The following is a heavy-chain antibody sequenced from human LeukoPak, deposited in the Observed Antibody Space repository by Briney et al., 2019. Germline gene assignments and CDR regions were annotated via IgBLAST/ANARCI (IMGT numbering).Heavy chain of an antibody. J-gene: IGHJ4*02. D-gene: IGHD4-17*01. CDR2: IWYDGSNK. CDR3: ARARVLTRSPDY. V-gene: IGHV3-33*01. CDR1: GFTFSSYG. Sequence: GGSLRLSCAASGFTFSSYGMHWVRQAPGKGLEWVAVIWYDGSNKYYADSVKGRFTISRDNSKNTLYLQMNSQRAEDTAVYYCARARVLTRSPDYWGQGTLVTVSS.